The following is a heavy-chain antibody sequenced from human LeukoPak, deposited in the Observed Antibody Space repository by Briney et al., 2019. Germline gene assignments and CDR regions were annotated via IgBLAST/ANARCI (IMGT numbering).Heavy chain of an antibody. V-gene: IGHV3-23*01. CDR3: AREHWDFDY. D-gene: IGHD7-27*01. CDR1: GFTFSNYA. Sequence: VGSLRLSCAASGFTFSNYAITWIRQAPGKGLEWVSEISGSGESTYYGVSVKGRFTISRDNSKNTLYLQMNSLRAGDTAVYYCAREHWDFDYWGQGTLVTVSS. CDR2: ISGSGEST. J-gene: IGHJ4*02.